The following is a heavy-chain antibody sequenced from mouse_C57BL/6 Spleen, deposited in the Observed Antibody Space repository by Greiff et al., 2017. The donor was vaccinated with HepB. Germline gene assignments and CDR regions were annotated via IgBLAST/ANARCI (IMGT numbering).Heavy chain of an antibody. Sequence: LMESGPGLVQPSQSLSITCTVSGFSLTSYGVHWVRQSPGKGLEWLGVIWRGGSTDYNAAFMSRLSITKDNSKSQVFFKMNSLQADDTAIYYCAKRMIYDGYPYAMDYWGQGTSVTVSS. J-gene: IGHJ4*01. CDR1: GFSLTSYG. V-gene: IGHV2-5*01. CDR2: IWRGGST. CDR3: AKRMIYDGYPYAMDY. D-gene: IGHD2-3*01.